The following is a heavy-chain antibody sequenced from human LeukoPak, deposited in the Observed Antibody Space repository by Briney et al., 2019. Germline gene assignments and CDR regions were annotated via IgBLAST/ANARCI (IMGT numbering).Heavy chain of an antibody. D-gene: IGHD3-16*02. J-gene: IGHJ4*02. CDR3: ARWELSGRVMERLSWIDH. CDR1: GFTFDDFG. CDR2: INWNGGGT. Sequence: GGSLRLSCAASGFTFDDFGMTWVRHAPGKGLEWVCGINWNGGGTGYADSVKGRFTISRDNAKKILYLQMNSLRVEDTAVYYCARWELSGRVMERLSWIDHWGQGALVTVSA. V-gene: IGHV3-20*04.